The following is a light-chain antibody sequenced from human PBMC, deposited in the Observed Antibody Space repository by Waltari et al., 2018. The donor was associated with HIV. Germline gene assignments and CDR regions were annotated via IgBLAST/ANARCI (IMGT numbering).Light chain of an antibody. Sequence: SYVLTQPPSVSVAPGQTARITCGGHNIGSKTVHWYQQRPGQAPLLVGYAGGARPSGIPERFAGSNSGNTATLTISRVGAGDEADYYCQVWDTIRDHWVFGGGTKLTVL. CDR2: AGG. V-gene: IGLV3-21*02. CDR3: QVWDTIRDHWV. J-gene: IGLJ3*02. CDR1: NIGSKT.